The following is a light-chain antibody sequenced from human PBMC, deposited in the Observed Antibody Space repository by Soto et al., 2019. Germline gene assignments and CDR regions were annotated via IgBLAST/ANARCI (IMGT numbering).Light chain of an antibody. J-gene: IGLJ3*02. Sequence: QLVLTQSPSASASLGASVKLTCTLSSGHSSYAIAWPQQQPEKGPRYLMKLNSDGSHSKGDGIPERFSGSSSGAERDLTISSLQSEDEADYYCQTWGTGPWVFGGGTKVTVL. CDR2: LNSDGSH. V-gene: IGLV4-69*01. CDR1: SGHSSYA. CDR3: QTWGTGPWV.